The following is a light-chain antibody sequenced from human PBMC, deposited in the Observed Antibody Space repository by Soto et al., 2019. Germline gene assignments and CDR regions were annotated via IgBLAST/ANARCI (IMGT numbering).Light chain of an antibody. CDR3: QHLNNYPLT. V-gene: IGKV1-9*01. CDR1: QGISSY. CDR2: AAS. J-gene: IGKJ4*01. Sequence: DIQLTQSPSFLSASVGDRVTITCRASQGISSYLAWYQQEPGKAPKLLIYAASTLQSGVPSSFSGSGSGTEFTLTISSLQPEDFATYYCQHLNNYPLTFGGGTKVEIK.